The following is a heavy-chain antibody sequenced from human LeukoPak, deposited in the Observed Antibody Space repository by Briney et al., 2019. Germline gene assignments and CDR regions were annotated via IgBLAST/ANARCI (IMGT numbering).Heavy chain of an antibody. J-gene: IGHJ4*02. D-gene: IGHD4-11*01. V-gene: IGHV3-33*06. Sequence: GGSLTLSCVASQFRFPFSHYGMHWVRQASGRGLEWVAVIWSDGTNQYYADSVRGRFTISRDNSQNTVYLQMNSLRVEDTAVYFCAKDAQRGFDYSNSLEYWGQGTLVTVSS. CDR3: AKDAQRGFDYSNSLEY. CDR1: QFRFPFSHYG. CDR2: IWSDGTNQ.